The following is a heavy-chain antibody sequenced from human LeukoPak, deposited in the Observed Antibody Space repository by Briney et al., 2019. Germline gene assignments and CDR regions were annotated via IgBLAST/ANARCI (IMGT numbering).Heavy chain of an antibody. J-gene: IGHJ4*02. CDR3: AKGGYTGPFDY. V-gene: IGHV4-59*01. D-gene: IGHD6-25*01. CDR1: GGSISSYY. Sequence: SETLSLTCTVSGGSISSYYWSWIRQPPGKGLEWIGYIYYSGSTNYNPSLKSRVTISVDTSKNQFSLKLSSVTAADTAVYYCAKGGYTGPFDYWGQGTLVTVSS. CDR2: IYYSGST.